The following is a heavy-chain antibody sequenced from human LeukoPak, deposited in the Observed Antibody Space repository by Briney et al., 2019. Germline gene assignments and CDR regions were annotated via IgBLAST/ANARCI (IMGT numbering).Heavy chain of an antibody. V-gene: IGHV3-23*01. CDR2: ISGSGGST. J-gene: IGHJ3*02. D-gene: IGHD3-10*01. Sequence: GSLRLSCAASGFAFSCHAMSWVRQAPGKGLEWVAAISGSGGSTYYPDSVRGRITISRDNSKSTLYAQMNSLRAEDTAVYYCAKIPTYYYGSGSGAFDIWGQGTMVTVSS. CDR1: GFAFSCHA. CDR3: AKIPTYYYGSGSGAFDI.